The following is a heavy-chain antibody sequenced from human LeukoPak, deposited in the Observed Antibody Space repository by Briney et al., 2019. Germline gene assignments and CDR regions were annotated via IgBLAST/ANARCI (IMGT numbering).Heavy chain of an antibody. D-gene: IGHD3-10*01. V-gene: IGHV1-69*04. J-gene: IGHJ4*02. CDR2: IIPIVDVT. Sequence: GASVKVSCKASGGTFSNFAFSWVRQAPGQGLQWVGRIIPIVDVTSYAQNFKGRVTITADESTTTAYMELSSLRSEDTVVYYCAREMGDREFYFDYWGQGTLVTVSS. CDR1: GGTFSNFA. CDR3: AREMGDREFYFDY.